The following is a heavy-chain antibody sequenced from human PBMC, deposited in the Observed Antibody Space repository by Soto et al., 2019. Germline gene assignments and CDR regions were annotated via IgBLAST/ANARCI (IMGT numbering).Heavy chain of an antibody. CDR1: GGSISSSSYY. CDR2: IYYSGST. D-gene: IGHD2-2*02. CDR3: ARHWAGYCSSTSCYKFDP. V-gene: IGHV4-39*01. Sequence: SETLSLTCTVSGGSISSSSYYWGWIRQPPGKGLEWIGSIYYSGSTYYNPSPKSRVTISVDTSKNQLSLRLSSVTAADTAVYYCARHWAGYCSSTSCYKFDPWGLGTLVTVSS. J-gene: IGHJ5*02.